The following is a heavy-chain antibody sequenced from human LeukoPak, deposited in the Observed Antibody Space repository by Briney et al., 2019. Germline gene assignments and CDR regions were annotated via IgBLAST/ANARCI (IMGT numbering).Heavy chain of an antibody. CDR2: IYHSGNT. V-gene: IGHV4-38-2*01. D-gene: IGHD4-17*01. J-gene: IGHJ4*02. CDR1: GYSISSGYY. CDR3: ASAITVTTDY. Sequence: SETLSLTCSVSGYSISSGYYWGWIRQPPGKGLEWIGSIYHSGNTYYNTSLKTRLTISLDTSKNQYSLRLTSVTAADTAVYYCASAITVTTDYWGQGTLVTVSS.